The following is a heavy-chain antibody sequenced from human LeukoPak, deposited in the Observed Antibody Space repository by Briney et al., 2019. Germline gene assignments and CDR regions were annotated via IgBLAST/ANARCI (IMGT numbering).Heavy chain of an antibody. J-gene: IGHJ4*02. Sequence: GASVTVSCKASGYTFTSYGISWVRQAPGQGLEGMGWISAYNGNTNYAQKLQGRVTMTTDTSTSTAYMELRSLRSDDTAVYYCAREIRGYSYGYPDYWGQGTLVTVSS. V-gene: IGHV1-18*01. CDR2: ISAYNGNT. CDR1: GYTFTSYG. CDR3: AREIRGYSYGYPDY. D-gene: IGHD5-18*01.